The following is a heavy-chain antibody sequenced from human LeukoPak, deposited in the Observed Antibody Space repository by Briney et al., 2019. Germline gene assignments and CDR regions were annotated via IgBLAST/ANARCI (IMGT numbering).Heavy chain of an antibody. V-gene: IGHV4-59*01. J-gene: IGHJ4*02. CDR1: GDSLNSYY. CDR3: AGRAARFFDY. Sequence: SETLSLTCTVCGDSLNSYYWSWLPQPPGEGRQWIGYIFYSGSSNYNASLRSRLAISVDTSKNQFSLKLTSVTAADTAVYYCAGRAARFFDYWGQGILVTVSS. CDR2: IFYSGSS. D-gene: IGHD6-25*01.